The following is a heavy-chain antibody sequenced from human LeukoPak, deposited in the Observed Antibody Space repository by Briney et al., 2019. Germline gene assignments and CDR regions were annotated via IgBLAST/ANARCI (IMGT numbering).Heavy chain of an antibody. CDR2: IYPGDSDT. D-gene: IGHD3-3*01. V-gene: IGHV5-51*01. CDR1: GYTFSSYW. Sequence: GESLRISCKGSGYTFSSYWIGWVRQMPGKGLEWMGIIYPGDSDTRYSPSLQGQVTISVDTSIGTAYLQWSSLKASDTTIYYCARQNDFRLDYWGQGTLVTVSS. J-gene: IGHJ4*02. CDR3: ARQNDFRLDY.